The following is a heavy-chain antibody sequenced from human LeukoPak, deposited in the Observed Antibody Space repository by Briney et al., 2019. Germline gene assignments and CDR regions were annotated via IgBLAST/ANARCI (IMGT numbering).Heavy chain of an antibody. D-gene: IGHD1-26*01. V-gene: IGHV3-66*01. Sequence: PGGSLRLSCAASGFTVSSNYMSWVRQAPGKGREWVSVVYGGGSTHYADSVKGRYTISRDNSKNTLYLHMNSLRAEDTAVYYCATADSGSYYSGFDYWGQGTLVTVSS. CDR3: ATADSGSYYSGFDY. CDR2: VYGGGST. CDR1: GFTVSSNY. J-gene: IGHJ4*02.